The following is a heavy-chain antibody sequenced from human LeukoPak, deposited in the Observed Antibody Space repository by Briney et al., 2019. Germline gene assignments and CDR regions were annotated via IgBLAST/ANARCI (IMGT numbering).Heavy chain of an antibody. CDR1: GDSISSGSYF. CDR2: ISAGGST. V-gene: IGHV4-39*01. J-gene: IGHJ4*02. CDR3: ARHAPHESCDKRGFEC. Sequence: PSETLSLTCTVTGDSISSGSYFWGWIRQPPGKGLEWIASISAGGSTYYNPSLKSRVTISVDTSKNHFSLMLNSMSAADTAVYFCARHAPHESCDKRGFECWGQGTLVTVSS. D-gene: IGHD2-15*01.